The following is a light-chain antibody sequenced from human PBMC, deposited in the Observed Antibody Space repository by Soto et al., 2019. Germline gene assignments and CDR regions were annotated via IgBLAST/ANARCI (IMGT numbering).Light chain of an antibody. J-gene: IGKJ4*01. V-gene: IGKV1D-13*01. Sequence: AIQLTQSPSSLSASVGDRVTITCRASQGITGALAWYQQKPGEPPNLLIYDASSLESRVPSRFSGSGSGTDFTLTISSLQPEDSATYFCQQFNNYLLTFGGGTKVEIK. CDR2: DAS. CDR1: QGITGA. CDR3: QQFNNYLLT.